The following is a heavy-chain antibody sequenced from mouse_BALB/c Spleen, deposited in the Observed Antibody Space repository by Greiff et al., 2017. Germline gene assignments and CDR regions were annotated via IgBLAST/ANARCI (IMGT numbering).Heavy chain of an antibody. CDR2: IWSGGST. V-gene: IGHV2-2*02. Sequence: VQLVESGPGLVQPSQSLSITCTVSGFSLTSYGVHWVRQSPGKGLEWLGVIWSGGSTDYNAAFISRLSISKDNSKSQVFFKMNSLQANDTAIYYCARRRYYYGSSYAMDYWGQGTSVTVSS. CDR3: ARRRYYYGSSYAMDY. J-gene: IGHJ4*01. CDR1: GFSLTSYG. D-gene: IGHD1-1*01.